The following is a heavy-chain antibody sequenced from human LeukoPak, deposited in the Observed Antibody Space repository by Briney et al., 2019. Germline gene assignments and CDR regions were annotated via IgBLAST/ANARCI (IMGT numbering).Heavy chain of an antibody. D-gene: IGHD6-6*01. CDR2: ISGNGDIT. CDR1: GFTFSSYA. Sequence: GGSLRLSCAASGFTFSSYAMTWVRQAPGKGLEWVSDISGNGDITYYADSVKGRFTISRDNSKNTLYLQMNSLRAEDTAVYYCAKAQLVAVDYWGQGTLVTVSS. V-gene: IGHV3-23*01. CDR3: AKAQLVAVDY. J-gene: IGHJ4*02.